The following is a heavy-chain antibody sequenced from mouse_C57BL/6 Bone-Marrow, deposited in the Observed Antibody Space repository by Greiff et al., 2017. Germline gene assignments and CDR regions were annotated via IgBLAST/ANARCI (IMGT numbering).Heavy chain of an antibody. CDR1: GFNIKDYY. Sequence: VQLQQSGAELVRPGASVKLSCTASGFNIKDYYMHWVKQRPEQGLEWIGRIDPVDGDTEYAPKFQGRASMTADTSSNTAYLQLSSLTSEDTAVYYCTITTVVYWYFDVWGTGTTVTVSS. CDR3: TITTVVYWYFDV. D-gene: IGHD1-1*01. CDR2: IDPVDGDT. V-gene: IGHV14-1*01. J-gene: IGHJ1*03.